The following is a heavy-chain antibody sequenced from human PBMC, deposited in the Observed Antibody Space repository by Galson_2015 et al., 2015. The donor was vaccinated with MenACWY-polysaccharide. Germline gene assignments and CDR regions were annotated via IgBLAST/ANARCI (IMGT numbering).Heavy chain of an antibody. Sequence: SETLSLTCTVSGGSISSSYWSWIRQPPGKGLEWIGYIYYSGSTNYNPSLKSRVTISVDTSKNQFSLKLSSVTAADTAVYYCARDGYSTKSYPYWYFDLWGRGTLVTVSS. J-gene: IGHJ2*01. CDR3: ARDGYSTKSYPYWYFDL. CDR1: GGSISSSY. V-gene: IGHV4-59*01. D-gene: IGHD5-18*01. CDR2: IYYSGST.